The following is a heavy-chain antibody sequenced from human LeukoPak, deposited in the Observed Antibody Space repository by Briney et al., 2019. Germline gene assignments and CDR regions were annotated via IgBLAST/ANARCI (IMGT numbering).Heavy chain of an antibody. CDR3: ARDGGWDYDTSGYYLHAFDI. Sequence: GGSLRLSCAASGFTFNSYSMNWVRQAPGEGLEWVSSIKSGTKYIYYADSLKGRFTISRDNAKNSLYLQMNSLRAEDTAVYYCARDGGWDYDTSGYYLHAFDIWGQGTMFTVSS. CDR1: GFTFNSYS. J-gene: IGHJ3*02. V-gene: IGHV3-21*01. D-gene: IGHD3-22*01. CDR2: IKSGTKYI.